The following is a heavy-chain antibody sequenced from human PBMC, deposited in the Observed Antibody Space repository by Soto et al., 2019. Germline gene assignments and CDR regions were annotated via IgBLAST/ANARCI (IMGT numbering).Heavy chain of an antibody. CDR3: ARDSGYERYFDY. Sequence: SETLSLTCTVSGGSISSYYWSWIRQPPGKGLERIGYIYYSGSTNYNPSLKSRVTISVDTSKNQVSLKLSSVTAADTAVYYCARDSGYERYFDYWGQGTLVTVSS. D-gene: IGHD5-12*01. CDR1: GGSISSYY. CDR2: IYYSGST. J-gene: IGHJ4*02. V-gene: IGHV4-59*01.